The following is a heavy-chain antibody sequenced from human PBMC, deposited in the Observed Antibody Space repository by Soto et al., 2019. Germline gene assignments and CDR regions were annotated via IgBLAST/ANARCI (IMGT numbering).Heavy chain of an antibody. CDR1: GYTFTSYG. CDR3: ARLNSAYCGGDCYSPDWYFDL. J-gene: IGHJ2*01. D-gene: IGHD2-21*02. V-gene: IGHV1-18*01. Sequence: QVQLVQSGAEVKKPGASVKVSCKASGYTFTSYGISWVRQAPGQGLEWMGWISAYNGNTNYAQKLQGRVTMTTDTSPSTDYMELRSLRSDDTAVYYCARLNSAYCGGDCYSPDWYFDLWGRGTLVTVSS. CDR2: ISAYNGNT.